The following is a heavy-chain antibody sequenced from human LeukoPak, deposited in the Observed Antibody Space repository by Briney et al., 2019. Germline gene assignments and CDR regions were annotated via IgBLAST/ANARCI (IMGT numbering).Heavy chain of an antibody. V-gene: IGHV3-23*01. J-gene: IGHJ4*02. CDR2: ISGGGGST. Sequence: PGGSLRLSCAASGFTFSSYAMSWVRQAPGKGLEWVSGISGGGGSTYYADSVKGRFTISRDNSKNTLYLQMNSPRAEDTALYCCAILPGYSSSWYEVDYWGQGTLVTVSS. CDR3: AILPGYSSSWYEVDY. CDR1: GFTFSSYA. D-gene: IGHD6-13*01.